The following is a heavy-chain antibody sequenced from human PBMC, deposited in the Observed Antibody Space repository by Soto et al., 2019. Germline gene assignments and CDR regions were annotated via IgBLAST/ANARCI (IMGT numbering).Heavy chain of an antibody. CDR1: GGSISSGDYY. CDR3: ARADTIFGVVPFDY. V-gene: IGHV4-30-4*01. J-gene: IGHJ4*02. D-gene: IGHD3-3*01. Sequence: QVQLQESGPGLVKPSQTLSLTCTVSGGSISSGDYYWSWIRQPPGKGLEWIGYIYYSGSTYYKPSLKSRVTISVDTSKNQFSLKLSSVTAADTAVYHCARADTIFGVVPFDYWGQGTLVTVSS. CDR2: IYYSGST.